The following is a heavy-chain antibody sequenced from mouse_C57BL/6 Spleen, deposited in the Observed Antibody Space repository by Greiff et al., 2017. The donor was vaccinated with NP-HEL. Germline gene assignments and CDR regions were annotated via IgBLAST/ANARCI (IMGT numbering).Heavy chain of an antibody. CDR3: ARRFRHYYGSSYAMDY. CDR2: INPNNGGT. D-gene: IGHD1-1*01. CDR1: GYTFTDYN. J-gene: IGHJ4*01. V-gene: IGHV1-18*01. Sequence: VQLQQSGPELVKPGASVKIPCKASGYTFTDYNMDWVKQSHGKSLEWIGDINPNNGGTIYNQKFKGKATLTVDKSSSTAYMELRSLTSEDTAVYYCARRFRHYYGSSYAMDYWGQGTSVTVSS.